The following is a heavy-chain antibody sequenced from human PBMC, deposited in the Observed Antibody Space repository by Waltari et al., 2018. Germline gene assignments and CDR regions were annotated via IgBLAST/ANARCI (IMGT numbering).Heavy chain of an antibody. J-gene: IGHJ6*02. D-gene: IGHD3-10*01. V-gene: IGHV1-69*13. CDR1: GGTFSSYA. Sequence: QVQLVQSGAEVKKPGSSVKVSCKASGGTFSSYAISWVRQAPGQGLEWMGGIIPIFGTANYAQKFQGRVTITADESTSTAYMELSSLRSEDTAVYYCARVATVLRGQQPPYYYYGMDVWGQGTTVTVSS. CDR3: ARVATVLRGQQPPYYYYGMDV. CDR2: IIPIFGTA.